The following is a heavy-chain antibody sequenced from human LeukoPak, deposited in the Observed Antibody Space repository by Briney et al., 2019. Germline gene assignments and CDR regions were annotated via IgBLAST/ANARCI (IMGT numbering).Heavy chain of an antibody. J-gene: IGHJ5*02. CDR3: ARGPQGRFGELLGSNRFDP. CDR1: GGSISSGGYY. V-gene: IGHV4-31*03. D-gene: IGHD3-10*01. Sequence: PSETLSLTCTVSGGSISSGGYYWSWIRQHPGKGLEWIGYIYYSGSTYYNPSLKSRVTISVDTSKNQFSLKLSSVTAADTAVYYCARGPQGRFGELLGSNRFDPWGQGTLVTVSS. CDR2: IYYSGST.